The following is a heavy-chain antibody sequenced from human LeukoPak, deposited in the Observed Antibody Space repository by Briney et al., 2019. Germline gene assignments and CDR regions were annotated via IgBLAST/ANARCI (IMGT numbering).Heavy chain of an antibody. CDR1: GFTFSSYA. D-gene: IGHD1-26*01. V-gene: IGHV3-30*04. CDR3: ARDSGSYTSSYDY. J-gene: IGHJ4*02. Sequence: GGSLRLSCAASGFTFSSYAMHWVRQAPGKGLEWVAVISYDGSNKYYADSVKGRFTISRDNSKNTLYLQMNSLRAEDTAVYYCARDSGSYTSSYDYWGQGTLVTVSS. CDR2: ISYDGSNK.